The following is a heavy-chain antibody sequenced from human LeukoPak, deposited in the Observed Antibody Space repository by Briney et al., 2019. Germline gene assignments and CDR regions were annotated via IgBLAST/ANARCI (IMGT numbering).Heavy chain of an antibody. CDR2: IYTSGST. CDR1: GGSISSGSYY. V-gene: IGHV4-61*02. Sequence: SETLSLTCTVSGGSISSGSYYWSWIRQPAGKGLEWIERIYTSGSTNYNPSLKSRVTISVDTSKNQFSLELSSVTAADTAVYYCARGRYYDSSGYYYWGQGTLVTVSS. J-gene: IGHJ4*02. D-gene: IGHD3-22*01. CDR3: ARGRYYDSSGYYY.